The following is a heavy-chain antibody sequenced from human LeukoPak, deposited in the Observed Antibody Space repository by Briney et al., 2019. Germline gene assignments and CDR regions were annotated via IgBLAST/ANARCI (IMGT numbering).Heavy chain of an antibody. J-gene: IGHJ3*02. CDR2: ISNYEANT. V-gene: IGHV1-18*01. CDR1: GYTFTSYG. CDR3: ATDYRVGASGAFDI. Sequence: GASVKVSCKASGYTFTSYGISWVRQAPGQGLEWMGWISNYEANTKYAQKFQGRVTMTTDTSTSTAYMELRSLRSDDTAVYYCATDYRVGASGAFDIWGQGTMVTVSS. D-gene: IGHD1-26*01.